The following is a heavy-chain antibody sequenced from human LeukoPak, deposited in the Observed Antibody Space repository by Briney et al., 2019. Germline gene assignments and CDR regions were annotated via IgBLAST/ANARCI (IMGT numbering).Heavy chain of an antibody. V-gene: IGHV3-30-3*01. CDR3: ARGGSSFGEYFDS. D-gene: IGHD5-18*01. CDR1: GFTFSSYA. J-gene: IGHJ4*02. CDR2: ISYDGSNK. Sequence: PGGSLRLSCAASGFTFSSYAMHWVRQAPGKGLEWVAVISYDGSNKYYADSVKGRFTISRDNAKKSLYLRMSSLRAEDTAVYYCARGGSSFGEYFDSWGQGTLVTVSS.